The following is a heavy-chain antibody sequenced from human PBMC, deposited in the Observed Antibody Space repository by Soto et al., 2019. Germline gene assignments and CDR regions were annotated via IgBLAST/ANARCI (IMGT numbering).Heavy chain of an antibody. V-gene: IGHV4-30-2*01. CDR3: ARTWELTQFDY. Sequence: QLQLQESGSGLVKPSQTLSLTCAVSGGSISGSAYSWSWIRQPPGKGLEWIGYIYDTGSTYYNPSLKSRVTISVDRAKNQFSLNVHSVTAADTAVYYCARTWELTQFDYWGQGALVTVSS. D-gene: IGHD1-26*01. J-gene: IGHJ4*02. CDR1: GGSISGSAYS. CDR2: IYDTGST.